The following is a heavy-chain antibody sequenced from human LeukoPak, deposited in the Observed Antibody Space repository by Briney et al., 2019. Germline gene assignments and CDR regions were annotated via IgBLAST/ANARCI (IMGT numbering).Heavy chain of an antibody. J-gene: IGHJ5*02. V-gene: IGHV1-2*07. CDR2: INPNSGGT. CDR1: GYTSSGYY. D-gene: IGHD3-3*01. Sequence: ASVKVSCKASGYTSSGYYIHWVRQAPGQGLEWMGWINPNSGGTNYAHKFHGKVTLTRDTSINTAYLLLSRVTSDDAAVYYCARTGRGILEWLFLPWGQGTLVTVSS. CDR3: ARTGRGILEWLFLP.